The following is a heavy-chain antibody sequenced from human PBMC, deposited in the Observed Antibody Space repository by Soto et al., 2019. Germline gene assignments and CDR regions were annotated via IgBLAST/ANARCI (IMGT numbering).Heavy chain of an antibody. D-gene: IGHD3-10*01. V-gene: IGHV3-74*01. CDR1: GFSFSSHW. J-gene: IGHJ3*02. Sequence: EAQLLESGGGFVQPGGSLRLSCAASGFSFSSHWMHWVRQAPGKGLVWVSRMKGEGSTANYADSVKGRLTISRDNARNTVYLQMNSLRVEDTAVYYCARGIPGHYGFDIWGQGTMVTVSS. CDR2: MKGEGSTA. CDR3: ARGIPGHYGFDI.